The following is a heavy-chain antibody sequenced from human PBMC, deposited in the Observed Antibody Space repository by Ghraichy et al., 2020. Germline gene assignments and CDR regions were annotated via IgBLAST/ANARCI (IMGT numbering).Heavy chain of an antibody. J-gene: IGHJ5*02. D-gene: IGHD3-16*01. Sequence: SETLSLTCTVSGGSISSYYWSWIRQPAGKGLEWIGRIYTSGSTNYNPSLKSRVTMSVDTSKNQFSLKLSSVTAADTAVYYCARDHSRAYVWGSYGSWFDPWGQGTLVTVSS. V-gene: IGHV4-4*07. CDR1: GGSISSYY. CDR3: ARDHSRAYVWGSYGSWFDP. CDR2: IYTSGST.